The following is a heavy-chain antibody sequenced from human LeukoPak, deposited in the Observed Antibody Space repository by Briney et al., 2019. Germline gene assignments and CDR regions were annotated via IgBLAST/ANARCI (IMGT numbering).Heavy chain of an antibody. CDR3: ARDRRCSSTSCYFRYYGMDV. CDR2: ISSSGSTI. J-gene: IGHJ6*02. CDR1: GFTFSDYY. V-gene: IGHV3-11*01. Sequence: PGGSLRLSCADSGFTFSDYYMSWIRQAPGKGLEWVSYISSSGSTIYYADSVKGRFTISRDNAKNSLYLQMNSLRAEDTAVYYCARDRRCSSTSCYFRYYGMDVWGQGTTVTVSS. D-gene: IGHD2-2*01.